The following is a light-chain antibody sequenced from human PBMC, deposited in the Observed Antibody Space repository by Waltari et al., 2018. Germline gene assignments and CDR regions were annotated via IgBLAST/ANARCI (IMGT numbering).Light chain of an antibody. CDR2: KAS. Sequence: DIQMTQSPSTLSASVGDRVTITCRASQSISSWLAWFQQKPGKAPKHLIYKASSLESGVPSRFSGSGSGTEFTLTISSLQPDDFATYYCQQYNSDSRMFGQGTKVEIK. CDR1: QSISSW. CDR3: QQYNSDSRM. J-gene: IGKJ1*01. V-gene: IGKV1-5*03.